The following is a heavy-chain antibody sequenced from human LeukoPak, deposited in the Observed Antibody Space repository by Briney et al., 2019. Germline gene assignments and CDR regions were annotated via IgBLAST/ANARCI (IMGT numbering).Heavy chain of an antibody. V-gene: IGHV4-59*12. Sequence: SETLSPTCNVSGGSINSYYWGWIRQPPGKRLELIGYIYYSGRTNYNPSLKSRVTLSVDTSTNQISLKLTSVTAADTAVYFCARGTTKGYYYDSSGYYTKWGQGTLVTVSS. J-gene: IGHJ4*02. CDR1: GGSINSYY. D-gene: IGHD3-22*01. CDR3: ARGTTKGYYYDSSGYYTK. CDR2: IYYSGRT.